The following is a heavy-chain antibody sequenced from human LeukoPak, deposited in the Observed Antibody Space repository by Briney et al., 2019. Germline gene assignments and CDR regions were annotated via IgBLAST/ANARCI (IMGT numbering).Heavy chain of an antibody. D-gene: IGHD1-26*01. Sequence: PSETLSLTCTVSGGSISSSSYYWGWIRQPPGKGLEWIGSIYYSGSTYYNPSLKSRVTISVDTSKNQFSLKLSSVTAADTAVYYCARLGWGIVGATPYFDSWAREPWSPSPQ. CDR3: ARLGWGIVGATPYFDS. CDR1: GGSISSSSYY. V-gene: IGHV4-39*01. CDR2: IYYSGST. J-gene: IGHJ4*02.